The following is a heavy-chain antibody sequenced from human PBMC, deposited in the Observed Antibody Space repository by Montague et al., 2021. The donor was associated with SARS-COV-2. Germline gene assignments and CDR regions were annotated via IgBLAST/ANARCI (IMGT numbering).Heavy chain of an antibody. CDR3: ASPSYYDILTGNGGLEY. J-gene: IGHJ4*02. CDR2: ISYVGSNQ. V-gene: IGHV3-30*04. Sequence: SLRLSCAASKFSFSSYALHWVRQAPGKGLEWAAVISYVGSNQYYADSVKGRFTISRDNSKNTLYLQMSSLRAEDTAVYYCASPSYYDILTGNGGLEYWGQGTLVTVSS. CDR1: KFSFSSYA. D-gene: IGHD3-9*01.